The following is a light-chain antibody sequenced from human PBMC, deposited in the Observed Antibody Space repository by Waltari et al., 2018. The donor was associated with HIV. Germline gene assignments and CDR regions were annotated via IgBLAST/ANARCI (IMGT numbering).Light chain of an antibody. Sequence: EVVMTQSPASLSVSPGERVTLSCRASQSVSNNVAWYQQRPGQAPRLLIFGASTRATGIPARFSGSGSETDFTLTVSSLQSEDSAVYYCQQYNNWPLMYTFGQGTKLDIK. J-gene: IGKJ2*01. CDR2: GAS. CDR3: QQYNNWPLMYT. V-gene: IGKV3-15*01. CDR1: QSVSNN.